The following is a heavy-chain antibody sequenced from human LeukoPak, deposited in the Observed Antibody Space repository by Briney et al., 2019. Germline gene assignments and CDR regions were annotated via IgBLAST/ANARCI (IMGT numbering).Heavy chain of an antibody. D-gene: IGHD6-6*01. Sequence: PSETLSLTCAVSGYSISSGYYWGWIRQPPGKGLEWIGSIYHSGSTYYNPSPKSRVTLSVDTSKNQFSLKLSSVTAADTAVYYCARKANGLVYSSSSYYYYMDVWGKGTTVTVSS. CDR2: IYHSGST. CDR1: GYSISSGYY. V-gene: IGHV4-38-2*01. CDR3: ARKANGLVYSSSSYYYYMDV. J-gene: IGHJ6*03.